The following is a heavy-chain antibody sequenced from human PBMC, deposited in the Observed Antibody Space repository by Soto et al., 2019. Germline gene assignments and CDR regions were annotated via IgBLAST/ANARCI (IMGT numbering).Heavy chain of an antibody. D-gene: IGHD5-12*01. J-gene: IGHJ5*02. CDR3: ARHHGPTTSENWFDP. CDR2: ISTYSGDT. CDR1: GYTFFTYD. Sequence: QVHLVQSGVEVKTPGASVKVSCQASGYTFFTYDISWVRQAPGQGLEWMGWISTYSGDTKYAQKFQGRVTMTTVTSTTTAYLEPRSLRSDDAAVYYCARHHGPTTSENWFDPWGQGTLVTVSS. V-gene: IGHV1-18*01.